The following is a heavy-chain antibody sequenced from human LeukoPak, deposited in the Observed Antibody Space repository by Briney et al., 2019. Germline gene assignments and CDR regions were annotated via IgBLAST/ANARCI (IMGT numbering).Heavy chain of an antibody. CDR1: GYTFTNYG. D-gene: IGHD3-9*01. CDR2: ISAYNGNT. J-gene: IGHJ3*02. V-gene: IGHV1-18*01. CDR3: ARGNYDILTGPRRTDAFDI. Sequence: GASVKVSFTASGYTFTNYGISWVRQAPGQGLEWMGWISAYNGNTNYAQKLQGRVTMTTDTSTSTAYMELRSLRSDDTAVYYCARGNYDILTGPRRTDAFDIWGQGTKVTVSS.